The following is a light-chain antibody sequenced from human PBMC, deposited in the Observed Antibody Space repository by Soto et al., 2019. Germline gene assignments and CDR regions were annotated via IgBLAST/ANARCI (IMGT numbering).Light chain of an antibody. CDR3: QQYNNWPRT. CDR1: QSVSSN. V-gene: IGKV3-15*01. J-gene: IGKJ1*01. Sequence: EIVMTQSPATLSVSPGERATLSCRASQSVSSNLAWYQQKPGQAPRLLIYGASTRATDIPGRFSGSGSETEFTLTISSLQSEDFAIYYCQQYNNWPRTFGQGTKVEIK. CDR2: GAS.